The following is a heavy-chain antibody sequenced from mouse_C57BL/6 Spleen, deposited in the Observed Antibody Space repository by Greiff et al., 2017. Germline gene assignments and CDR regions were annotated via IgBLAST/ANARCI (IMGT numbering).Heavy chain of an antibody. J-gene: IGHJ2*01. D-gene: IGHD2-4*01. Sequence: EVKVVESEGGLVQPGSSMKLSCTASGFTFSDYYMAWVRQVPEKGLEWVANINYDGSSTYYLDSLKSRFIISRDNAKNILYLQMSSLKSEDTATYYCARERYDYGYFDYWGQGTTLTVSS. CDR2: INYDGSST. CDR3: ARERYDYGYFDY. V-gene: IGHV5-16*01. CDR1: GFTFSDYY.